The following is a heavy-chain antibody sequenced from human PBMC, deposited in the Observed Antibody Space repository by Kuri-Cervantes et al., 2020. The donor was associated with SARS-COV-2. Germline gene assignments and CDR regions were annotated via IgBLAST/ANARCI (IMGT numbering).Heavy chain of an antibody. CDR1: GGSISSSNYC. CDR2: IYYSGST. CDR3: ARQHLGYYMDV. V-gene: IGHV4-39*01. Sequence: SETLSLTCTVSGGSISSSNYCWGWIRQPPGKGLEWIGSIYYSGSTHYNPSLKSRVSISVDTSRNQFSLKVSSVTAADTAVYSCARQHLGYYMDVWGKGTTVTVSS. J-gene: IGHJ6*03.